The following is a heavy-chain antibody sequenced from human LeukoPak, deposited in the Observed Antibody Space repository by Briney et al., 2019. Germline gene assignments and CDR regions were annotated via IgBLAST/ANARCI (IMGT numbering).Heavy chain of an antibody. J-gene: IGHJ4*02. D-gene: IGHD2-15*01. CDR2: ISSGGST. CDR3: AKEGGHSYDYFGY. Sequence: GGSLRLSCAASGFTFNSYAMSWVRQAPGKGLEWVSGISSGGSTYYADSVQGRFTISRDNSKNMLYLQMNTLRAEDTAVYYCAKEGGHSYDYFGYWGQGTLVTVSS. V-gene: IGHV3-23*01. CDR1: GFTFNSYA.